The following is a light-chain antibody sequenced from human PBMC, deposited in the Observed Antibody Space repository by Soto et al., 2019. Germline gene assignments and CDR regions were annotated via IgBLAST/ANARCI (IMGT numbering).Light chain of an antibody. V-gene: IGKV3-11*01. Sequence: EIVLTQSPATLSLSPGERATLSCRAGQSVTTYLTWYQQKPGQAPRLLIYDASNRATDIPARFSGSGSGTDFTLTISSLEPEDFAVYYCQHRGNWPRTFGQGTKLEIK. CDR3: QHRGNWPRT. CDR2: DAS. J-gene: IGKJ2*01. CDR1: QSVTTY.